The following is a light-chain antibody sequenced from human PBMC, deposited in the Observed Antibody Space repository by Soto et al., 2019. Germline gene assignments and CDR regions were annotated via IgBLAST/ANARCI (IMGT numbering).Light chain of an antibody. V-gene: IGKV3-15*01. CDR1: QSITTN. CDR3: QQYNDWPPLT. Sequence: EKVLTQSPVTLSVSLGERATLSCRASQSITTNLAWYQQKPGQAPRLLILGASNRATGIPARFSGSGSGTEFSLTISSLQSEDSAIYYCQQYNDWPPLTFGGGTKVEI. CDR2: GAS. J-gene: IGKJ4*01.